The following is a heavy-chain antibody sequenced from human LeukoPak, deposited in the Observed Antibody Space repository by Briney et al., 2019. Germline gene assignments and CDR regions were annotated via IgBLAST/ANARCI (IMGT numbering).Heavy chain of an antibody. Sequence: GGSLRLSCAASGFTISSYGMHWVRQAPGKGLEWVAVIWYDGSSKYYADSVKGRFTISRDNSKNTLYLQMNSLRAEDTAVYYCARAQDSSGYYLDYWGQGTLVTVSS. CDR3: ARAQDSSGYYLDY. V-gene: IGHV3-33*01. D-gene: IGHD3-22*01. CDR2: IWYDGSSK. J-gene: IGHJ4*02. CDR1: GFTISSYG.